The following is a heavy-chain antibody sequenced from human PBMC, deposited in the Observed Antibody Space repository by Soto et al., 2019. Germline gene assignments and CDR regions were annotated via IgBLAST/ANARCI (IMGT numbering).Heavy chain of an antibody. CDR3: ARDALRVTDIYYFDY. Sequence: QVQLVESGGGVVQPGRSLRLSCAASGFTFSSYAMHWVRQAPGKGLEWVAVISYDGSNKYYADSVKGRFTIPRDNSKNTLYLQMNSLRAEDTAVYYCARDALRVTDIYYFDYWGQGTLVTVSS. CDR1: GFTFSSYA. V-gene: IGHV3-30-3*01. CDR2: ISYDGSNK. J-gene: IGHJ4*02. D-gene: IGHD2-21*02.